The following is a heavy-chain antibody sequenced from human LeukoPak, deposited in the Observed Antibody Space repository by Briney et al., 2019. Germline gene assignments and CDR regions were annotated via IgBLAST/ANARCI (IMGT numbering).Heavy chain of an antibody. CDR3: AKDRPNYYGSNGHYYKLNGDC. J-gene: IGHJ4*02. D-gene: IGHD3-22*01. CDR1: GFTFSSYA. V-gene: IGHV3-23*01. CDR2: IASSGAAT. Sequence: GGSLRLSCAASGFTFSSYAMSWVRQAPGKGLEWVSSIASSGAATYYADSVKGRFTISRDNSDNTLYLQMNSLRAEDTAVYYCAKDRPNYYGSNGHYYKLNGDCWGQGTLVTVSS.